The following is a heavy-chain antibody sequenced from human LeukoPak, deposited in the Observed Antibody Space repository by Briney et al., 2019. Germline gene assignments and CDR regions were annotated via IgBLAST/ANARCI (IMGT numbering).Heavy chain of an antibody. Sequence: EASVKVSCKASGYTFTGYYMHWVRQAPGQGLERMGWINPNSGGTNYAQKFQGRVTMTRDTSISTAYMELSRLRSDDTAVYYCARYDILTGYRQGFDYWGQGTLVTVSS. CDR3: ARYDILTGYRQGFDY. V-gene: IGHV1-2*02. CDR1: GYTFTGYY. D-gene: IGHD3-9*01. J-gene: IGHJ4*02. CDR2: INPNSGGT.